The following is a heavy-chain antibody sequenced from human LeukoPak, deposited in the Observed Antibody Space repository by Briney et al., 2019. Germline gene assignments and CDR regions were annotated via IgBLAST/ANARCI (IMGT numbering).Heavy chain of an antibody. CDR2: INPSGGST. CDR3: AREFEGCFDY. CDR1: GYTFTSYY. D-gene: IGHD3-10*01. V-gene: IGHV1-46*01. Sequence: ASVKVSCKASGYTFTSYYMHWVRQAPGQGLEWMGIINPSGGSTSYAQKFQGRVTVTRDMSTSTAYMELRSLRSDDTAVYYCAREFEGCFDYWGQGALVTVSS. J-gene: IGHJ4*02.